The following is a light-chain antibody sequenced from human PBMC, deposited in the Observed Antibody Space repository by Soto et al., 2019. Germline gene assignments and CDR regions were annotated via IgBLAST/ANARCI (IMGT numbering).Light chain of an antibody. CDR2: DVS. CDR1: SSDVGAYNY. J-gene: IGLJ2*01. Sequence: QSALTQPASVSGSPGQSITISCTGTSSDVGAYNYVSWYQQHPGKAPKLMIFDVSLRPSGVSNRFSGSKSGNTASLTISGLQAEDEADYYCSSYTSSSTPVVFGGGNKLTVL. CDR3: SSYTSSSTPVV. V-gene: IGLV2-14*03.